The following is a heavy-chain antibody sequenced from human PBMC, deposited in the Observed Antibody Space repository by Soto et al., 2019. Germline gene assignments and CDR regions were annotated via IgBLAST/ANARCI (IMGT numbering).Heavy chain of an antibody. J-gene: IGHJ4*02. CDR1: GFTFSRYW. CDR2: VKQDGSQS. D-gene: IGHD3-22*01. Sequence: GGSLRLSCEASGFTFSRYWMSWIRQAPGKGLEWVANVKQDGSQSYLVDSVKGRFTMSRDNAKNSLFLQMNSLRAEDTAVYYCARAYYDSSGYLDYWGQGTLVTVSS. CDR3: ARAYYDSSGYLDY. V-gene: IGHV3-7*03.